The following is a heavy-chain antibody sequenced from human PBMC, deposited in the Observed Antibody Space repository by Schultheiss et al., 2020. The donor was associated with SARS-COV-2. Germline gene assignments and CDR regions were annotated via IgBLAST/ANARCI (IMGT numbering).Heavy chain of an antibody. V-gene: IGHV4-59*01. J-gene: IGHJ4*02. CDR1: GSSISGYF. CDR2: IYYTGIT. CDR3: ARAARVDQLFSVRGGHLDY. D-gene: IGHD3-10*01. Sequence: SETLSLTCTVSGSSISGYFWTWIRQPPGKGLEQVGNIYYTGITKYSPSLKSRITISVDTSKKQFSLRLGSVTAADTAVYYCARAARVDQLFSVRGGHLDYWGRGTQVTVSS.